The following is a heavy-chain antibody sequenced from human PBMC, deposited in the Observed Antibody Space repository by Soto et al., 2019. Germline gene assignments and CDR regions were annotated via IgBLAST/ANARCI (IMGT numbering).Heavy chain of an antibody. J-gene: IGHJ4*02. D-gene: IGHD2-2*01. V-gene: IGHV1-2*04. CDR1: GYTFTGYY. Sequence: RASVKVSCKASGYTFTGYYMHWVRQAPGQGLEWMGWINPNSGGTNYAQKFQGWVTMTRDTSISTAYMELSRLRSDDTAVYYCARARGDCSRTSCPLPDYWRQGTLVTVSS. CDR3: ARARGDCSRTSCPLPDY. CDR2: INPNSGGT.